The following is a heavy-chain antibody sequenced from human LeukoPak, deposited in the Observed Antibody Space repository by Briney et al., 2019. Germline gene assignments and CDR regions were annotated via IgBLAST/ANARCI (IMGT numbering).Heavy chain of an antibody. V-gene: IGHV4-34*01. Sequence: PSETLSLTCAVYGGSFSGYYWRWLRQPPGKGREWGGEINHSGSTNYNPSLKSRVTISVDTSKNQFSLKLSSVTAADRAVYYCARAISRYCSSTSCSKGGHFDYWGQGTLVTVSS. D-gene: IGHD2-2*01. J-gene: IGHJ4*02. CDR3: ARAISRYCSSTSCSKGGHFDY. CDR2: INHSGST. CDR1: GGSFSGYY.